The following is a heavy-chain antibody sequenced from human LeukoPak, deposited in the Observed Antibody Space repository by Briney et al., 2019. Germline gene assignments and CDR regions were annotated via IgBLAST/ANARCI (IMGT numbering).Heavy chain of an antibody. V-gene: IGHV1-69*01. J-gene: IGHJ6*01. CDR3: ARKEWELQLKYGMDV. CDR1: GGTFSSYA. CDR2: IIPNLCTA. D-gene: IGHD1-26*01. Sequence: ASVKVSCKASGGTFSSYAISWMQQAPGQWLWWQGVIIPNLCTANYAQKFQGRVTITADESTSTAYLELSSLRSEDTAVYYCARKEWELQLKYGMDVWGQGTTVTVFS.